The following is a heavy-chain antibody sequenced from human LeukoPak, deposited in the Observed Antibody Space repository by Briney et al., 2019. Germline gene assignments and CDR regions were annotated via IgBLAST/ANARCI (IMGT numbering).Heavy chain of an antibody. CDR2: IWYDGNNK. D-gene: IGHD2-15*01. CDR3: ARDRSPDVVVVAATHDAFDI. J-gene: IGHJ3*02. Sequence: GGSLRLSCAASGFTFSSYGMHWVRQAPGKGLEWVAVIWYDGNNKYYADSVKGRFTISRDNSKNTLYLQMNSLRAEDTAVYYCARDRSPDVVVVAATHDAFDIWGQGTMVTVSS. V-gene: IGHV3-33*01. CDR1: GFTFSSYG.